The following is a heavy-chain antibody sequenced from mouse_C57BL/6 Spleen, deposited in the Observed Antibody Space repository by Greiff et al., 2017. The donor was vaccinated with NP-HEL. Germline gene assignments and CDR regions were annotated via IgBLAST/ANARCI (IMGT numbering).Heavy chain of an antibody. J-gene: IGHJ1*03. Sequence: VQLKQSGPVLVKPGASVKMSCKASGYTFTDYYMNWVKQSHGKSLEWIGVINPYNGGTSYNQKFKGKATLTVDKSSSTAYMELNSLTSEDSAVYYCARLTQFITTSHWYFDVWGTGTTVTVSS. CDR1: GYTFTDYY. CDR2: INPYNGGT. V-gene: IGHV1-19*01. D-gene: IGHD1-1*01. CDR3: ARLTQFITTSHWYFDV.